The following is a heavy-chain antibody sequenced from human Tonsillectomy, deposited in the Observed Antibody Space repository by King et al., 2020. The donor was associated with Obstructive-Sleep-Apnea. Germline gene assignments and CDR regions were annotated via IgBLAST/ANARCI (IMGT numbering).Heavy chain of an antibody. V-gene: IGHV5-51*01. J-gene: IGHJ5*02. Sequence: VQLVQSGAEVKKPGESLKISCKGSGYSFTSYWIGWVRQMPGKGLEWMGIIYPGDSDTRYSPSFQGQVTISADKSISTAYLQWSSLKASDTAIYYCARRVPVEGSGSYVWFDPWGQGTLVTVSS. CDR2: IYPGDSDT. CDR1: GYSFTSYW. CDR3: ARRVPVEGSGSYVWFDP. D-gene: IGHD3-10*01.